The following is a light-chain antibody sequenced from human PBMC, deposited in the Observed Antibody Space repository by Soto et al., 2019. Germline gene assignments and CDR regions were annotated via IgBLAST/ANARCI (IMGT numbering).Light chain of an antibody. CDR3: SSYTSSSCVV. CDR2: DVS. CDR1: SSDVGGYNY. V-gene: IGLV2-14*01. J-gene: IGLJ2*01. Sequence: QSALTQPASVSGSPGQSITISCTGTSSDVGGYNYFSWYQQHPGKAPKLMIYDVSNRPSGVSNRFSGSKSGNTASLTISGLQAEDEADYYCSSYTSSSCVVFGGGTQLTVL.